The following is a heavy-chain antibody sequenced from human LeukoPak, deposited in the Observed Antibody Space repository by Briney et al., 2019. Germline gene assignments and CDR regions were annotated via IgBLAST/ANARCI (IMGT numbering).Heavy chain of an antibody. CDR3: ARAIPRHVSTITFGGGLNWFDP. CDR1: GGSISSYY. Sequence: SETLSLTCTVSGGSISSYYWSWIRQPPGKGLEWIGYIYYSGSTNYNPSLKSRVTISVDTSKNQFSLKLSSVTAADTAVYYCARAIPRHVSTITFGGGLNWFDPWGQGTLVTVSS. J-gene: IGHJ5*02. CDR2: IYYSGST. D-gene: IGHD3-16*01. V-gene: IGHV4-59*01.